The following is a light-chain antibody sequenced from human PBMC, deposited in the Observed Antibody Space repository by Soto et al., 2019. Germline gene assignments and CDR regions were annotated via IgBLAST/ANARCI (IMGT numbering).Light chain of an antibody. J-gene: IGKJ5*01. CDR2: KAS. CDR3: QHYNSYPIT. CDR1: QSISTW. Sequence: DIQMTQSPSTLSASVGDRVTITCRASQSISTWLAWYQQKPGKVPKLLIYKASSLESGVPSRFSGSGSGTEFTLTISSLQPDDFATYYCQHYNSYPITFGQGTQLQI. V-gene: IGKV1-5*03.